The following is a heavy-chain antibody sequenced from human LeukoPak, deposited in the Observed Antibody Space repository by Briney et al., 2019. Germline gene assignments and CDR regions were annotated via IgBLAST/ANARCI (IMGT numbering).Heavy chain of an antibody. D-gene: IGHD6-13*01. Sequence: SETLSLTCTVSGGSIGSYYWSWIRQPPGKGLEWIGYIYYSGSTNYNPSLKSRVTISVDTSKNQFSLKLSSVTAADTAVYYCAREGAAAQIEDWGQGTLVTVSS. CDR1: GGSIGSYY. CDR2: IYYSGST. J-gene: IGHJ4*02. V-gene: IGHV4-59*01. CDR3: AREGAAAQIED.